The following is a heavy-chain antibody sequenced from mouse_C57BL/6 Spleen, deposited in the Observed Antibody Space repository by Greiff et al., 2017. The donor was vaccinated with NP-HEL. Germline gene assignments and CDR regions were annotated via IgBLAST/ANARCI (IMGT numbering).Heavy chain of an antibody. CDR2: ISSGGDYI. V-gene: IGHV5-9-1*02. D-gene: IGHD1-1*01. CDR1: GFTFSSYA. J-gene: IGHJ2*01. CDR3: TRDRGITTVVATDYFDY. Sequence: EVKLVESGEGLVKPGGSLKLSCAASGFTFSSYAMSWVRQTPEKRLEWVAYISSGGDYIYYADTVKGRFTISRDNARNTLYLQMSSLKSEDTAMYYCTRDRGITTVVATDYFDYWGQGTTLTVSS.